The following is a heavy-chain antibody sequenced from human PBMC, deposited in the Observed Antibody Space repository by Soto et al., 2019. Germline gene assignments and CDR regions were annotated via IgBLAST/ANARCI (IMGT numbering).Heavy chain of an antibody. CDR3: ATRGE. D-gene: IGHD3-10*01. Sequence: EVQLVESGGGLVQPGGSLRLSCAASGFTVRSDFMSWVRQAPGKGLEWVSILHRDGNTYYANSVKGRFTISRDNSKNTLYLQMTSLRAEDTSVYYCATRGEWGQGTLVTVSS. CDR1: GFTVRSDF. CDR2: LHRDGNT. V-gene: IGHV3-66*01. J-gene: IGHJ4*02.